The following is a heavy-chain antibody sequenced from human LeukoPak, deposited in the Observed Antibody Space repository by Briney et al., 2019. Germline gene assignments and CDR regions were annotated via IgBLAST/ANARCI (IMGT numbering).Heavy chain of an antibody. CDR2: IKNDGSET. D-gene: IGHD6-13*01. J-gene: IGHJ4*02. V-gene: IGHV3-7*03. CDR1: GFNFRDHW. Sequence: PGGSLRLSCAVSGFNFRDHWMDWVRQAPGKGLEWVGHIKNDGSETYYLDSLKGRFSISRDNTNNALYLQMNSLRVEDTAVYYCAKDSGWFRFDYWGQGTLVTVSS. CDR3: AKDSGWFRFDY.